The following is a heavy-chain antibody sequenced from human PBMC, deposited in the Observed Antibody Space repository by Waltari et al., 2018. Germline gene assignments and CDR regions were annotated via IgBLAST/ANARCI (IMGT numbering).Heavy chain of an antibody. CDR3: ARERRGQSGWYYFDF. J-gene: IGHJ4*02. V-gene: IGHV3-7*01. Sequence: EVQLVESGGGLVQPGGSLSLSGAASGISFSSFCITWVRQAPGKGLELVANIKQDGSEEYYVDSVKGRFTISKDNAKNSLYLQMNSLRAEDTAVYFCARERRGQSGWYYFDFWGQGSLVTVSS. CDR2: IKQDGSEE. CDR1: GISFSSFC. D-gene: IGHD6-19*01.